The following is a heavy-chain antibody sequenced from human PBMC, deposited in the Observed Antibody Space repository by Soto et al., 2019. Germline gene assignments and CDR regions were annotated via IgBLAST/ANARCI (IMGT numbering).Heavy chain of an antibody. V-gene: IGHV3-21*01. J-gene: IGHJ5*02. CDR2: ISSNSAYI. D-gene: IGHD6-13*01. Sequence: PGGSLRLSCAASGFTFRSFTMSWVRQAPGKGLEWVSTISSNSAYIYYTGALRGRFTISRDNAKNSLHLQMNSLRAEDTAVYYCTRDASRDSSARGWFDPWGPGTLVTVSS. CDR1: GFTFRSFT. CDR3: TRDASRDSSARGWFDP.